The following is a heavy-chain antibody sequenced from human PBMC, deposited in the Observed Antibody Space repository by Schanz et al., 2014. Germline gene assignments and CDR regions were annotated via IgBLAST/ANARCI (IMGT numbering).Heavy chain of an antibody. CDR3: ATAEDASGSYGLPACGV. V-gene: IGHV1-24*01. CDR1: GYTLSKLS. D-gene: IGHD3-10*01. Sequence: QVQLVQSGAEVKKAGASVKVSYKVSGYTLSKLSIHWVRQAPGKGLEWMGGLDLEDGEIVYAEQLKGRVTMTEDTSTDTAYMELSSLRSQDTAVYYCATAEDASGSYGLPACGVWGQGTTVIVSS. J-gene: IGHJ6*02. CDR2: LDLEDGEI.